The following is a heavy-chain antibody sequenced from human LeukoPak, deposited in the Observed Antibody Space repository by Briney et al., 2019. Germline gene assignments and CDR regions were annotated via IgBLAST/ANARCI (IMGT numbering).Heavy chain of an antibody. CDR1: GGSISSYY. CDR3: AAYSSSGDAFDI. J-gene: IGHJ3*02. V-gene: IGHV4-59*08. Sequence: SETLSLTCTVSGGSISSYYWSWIRQPPGKGLEWIGYIYYSGSTNYNPSPKSRVTISVDTSKNQFSLKLISVTAADTAVYHCAAYSSSGDAFDIWGQGTMVTVSS. D-gene: IGHD6-13*01. CDR2: IYYSGST.